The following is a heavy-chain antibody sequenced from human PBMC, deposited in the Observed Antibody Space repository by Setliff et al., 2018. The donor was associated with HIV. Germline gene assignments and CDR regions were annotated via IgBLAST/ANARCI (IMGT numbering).Heavy chain of an antibody. V-gene: IGHV4-59*01. D-gene: IGHD3-10*01. CDR1: GGSIRNYY. CDR2: IDYSGST. J-gene: IGHJ5*01. CDR3: ARGARVGGVIGWFDT. Sequence: SETLSLTCNVFGGSIRNYYGSWIRQPPGKGLEWSGYIDYSGSTSYKPSLKSRVTISVDPYKNQLSLRLTSVTAADTAVYYCARGARVGGVIGWFDTWGPGTLVTVSS.